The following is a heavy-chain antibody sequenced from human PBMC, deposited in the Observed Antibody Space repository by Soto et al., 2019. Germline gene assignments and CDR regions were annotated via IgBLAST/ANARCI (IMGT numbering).Heavy chain of an antibody. J-gene: IGHJ6*02. D-gene: IGHD6-13*01. CDR3: AKDRGSSWYLVGYYYYYGMDV. V-gene: IGHV3-23*01. Sequence: EVQLLESGGGLVQPGGSLRLSCAASGFTFSSSAMSWVRQAPGQGLEWVSAISGSGGGTYYADSVKGRFTISRDNSKNTLYLQMNSLRAEDTAVYYCAKDRGSSWYLVGYYYYYGMDVWGQGTTVTVSS. CDR2: ISGSGGGT. CDR1: GFTFSSSA.